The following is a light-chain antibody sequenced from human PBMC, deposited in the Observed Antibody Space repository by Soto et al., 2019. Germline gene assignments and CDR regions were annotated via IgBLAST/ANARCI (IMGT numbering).Light chain of an antibody. Sequence: EIVMTQSPANLSVSPGERATLSCRASQSVSSNLAWYQQKPGQAPRLLIYGASTRATGIPARFSGSGSGTEFNLTISSLQSEDFAVYYCQQYNNWTPWTFGQGTKVDIK. V-gene: IGKV3-15*01. CDR3: QQYNNWTPWT. CDR2: GAS. J-gene: IGKJ1*01. CDR1: QSVSSN.